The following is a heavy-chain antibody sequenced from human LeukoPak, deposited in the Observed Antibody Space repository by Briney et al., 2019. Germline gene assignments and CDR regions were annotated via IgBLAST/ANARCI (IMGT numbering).Heavy chain of an antibody. J-gene: IGHJ4*02. CDR3: GRQGYTASHYFFDY. CDR2: IYTTGAT. CDR1: SGSINSYY. Sequence: PSETLSLICTVSSGSINSYYWGWVRQPPGKGLEWIGRIYTTGATQYNPSLKSRVTMSVDTSTNQFSLNLRSMTAADTAVYYCGRQGYTASHYFFDYRGQGSLVAVS. D-gene: IGHD2-2*02. V-gene: IGHV4-4*07.